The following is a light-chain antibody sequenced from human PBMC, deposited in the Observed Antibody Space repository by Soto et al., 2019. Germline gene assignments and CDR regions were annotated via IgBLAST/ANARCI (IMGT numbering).Light chain of an antibody. CDR3: QTWGTGIWV. CDR2: LNSDGSH. Sequence: QSVLTQSPSASASLGASVKLTCTLSSGHSSYAIAWYQQQPEKGPRYLMKLNSDGSHTNGDGIPDRFSGSSTGAERYLTISSLQSEDEADYYCQTWGTGIWVFGGGTKLTVL. J-gene: IGLJ3*02. V-gene: IGLV4-69*01. CDR1: SGHSSYA.